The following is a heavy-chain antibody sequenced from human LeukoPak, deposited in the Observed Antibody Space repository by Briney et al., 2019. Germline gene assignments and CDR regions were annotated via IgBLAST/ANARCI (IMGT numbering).Heavy chain of an antibody. CDR1: GFTFSSYW. CDR3: TRDSAAPGADLDY. V-gene: IGHV3-74*01. D-gene: IGHD6-13*01. J-gene: IGHJ4*02. CDR2: ISTDGSMT. Sequence: GGSLRLSRAASGFTFSSYWMHWVRQAPGKGLVWVSHISTDGSMTDYADSVKGRFTISRDNARNTLYLQVNSLRAEDTAVYYCTRDSAAPGADLDYWGQGTLVTVSS.